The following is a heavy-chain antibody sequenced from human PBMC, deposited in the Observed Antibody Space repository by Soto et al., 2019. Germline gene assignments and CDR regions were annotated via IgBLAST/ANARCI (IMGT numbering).Heavy chain of an antibody. CDR1: GFIFTTSD. J-gene: IGHJ4*02. CDR3: AKGGGGDHGY. CDR2: ITITGDTT. Sequence: EVQLVESEGGLVQPGGSLRLSCEASGFIFTTSDMSWVRQAPGKGLEWISSITITGDTTHYADSVKGRFTISRDNSRNTGYLQMNSLRVEDTAVFYCAKGGGGDHGYWGQGTLVAVSS. D-gene: IGHD2-21*02. V-gene: IGHV3-23*04.